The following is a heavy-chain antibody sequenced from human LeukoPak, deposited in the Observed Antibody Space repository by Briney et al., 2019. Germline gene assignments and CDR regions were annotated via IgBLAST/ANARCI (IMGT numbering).Heavy chain of an antibody. CDR3: AKDQTAFGGGNDQ. D-gene: IGHD4-23*01. Sequence: PGGSLRLSCAASGFTSNNYGMSWVRQPPGKGLEWVSAISGSGGSTYYADSVKGRFTISRDNPKNTLYLQMNSLRVEDTAVYYCAKDQTAFGGGNDQWGQGTLVSVSS. V-gene: IGHV3-23*01. J-gene: IGHJ5*02. CDR1: GFTSNNYG. CDR2: ISGSGGST.